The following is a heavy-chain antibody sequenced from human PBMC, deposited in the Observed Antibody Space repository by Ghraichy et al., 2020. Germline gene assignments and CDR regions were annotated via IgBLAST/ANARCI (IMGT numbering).Heavy chain of an antibody. V-gene: IGHV3-30*04. D-gene: IGHD2-15*01. J-gene: IGHJ4*02. Sequence: GGSLRLSCAASGFTFSSYAMHWVRQAPGKGLEWVAVISYDGSNKYYADSVKGRFTISRDNSKNTLYLQMNSLRAEDTAVYYCARDPNCSGGSCLWYFDYWGQGTLVTVSS. CDR3: ARDPNCSGGSCLWYFDY. CDR1: GFTFSSYA. CDR2: ISYDGSNK.